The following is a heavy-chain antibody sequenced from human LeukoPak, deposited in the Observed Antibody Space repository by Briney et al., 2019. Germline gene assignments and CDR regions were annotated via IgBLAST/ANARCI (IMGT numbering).Heavy chain of an antibody. Sequence: KSSETLSLTCTVSGGSISSSSYYWGWIRQTPGKGLEWIGSVYYSGSTYYNPSLKSRVTISLDTSKNQFSLKLSSVTAADTAMYYCARVKRKYQLLKPLHETPSHYFDYWGQGTLVTVSS. D-gene: IGHD2-2*01. CDR3: ARVKRKYQLLKPLHETPSHYFDY. V-gene: IGHV4-39*07. J-gene: IGHJ4*02. CDR1: GGSISSSSYY. CDR2: VYYSGST.